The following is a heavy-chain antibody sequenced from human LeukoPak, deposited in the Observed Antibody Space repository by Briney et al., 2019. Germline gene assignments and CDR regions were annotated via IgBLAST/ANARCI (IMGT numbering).Heavy chain of an antibody. CDR3: ARGCSSTSCLQDNWFDP. V-gene: IGHV1-69*13. CDR2: IIPIFGTA. D-gene: IGHD2-2*01. CDR1: GGTFSSYA. J-gene: IGHJ5*02. Sequence: SVKVSCKASGGTFSSYAISWVRQAPGQGLEWMGGIIPIFGTANYAQKFQGRVTITADESTSTAYMELSSLRSEDTAVYYCARGCSSTSCLQDNWFDPWGQGTLVTVSS.